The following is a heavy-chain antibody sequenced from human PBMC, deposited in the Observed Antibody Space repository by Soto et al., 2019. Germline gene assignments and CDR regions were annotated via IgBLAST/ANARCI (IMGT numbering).Heavy chain of an antibody. CDR2: IYATGKT. CDR1: GASMSSGGHS. Sequence: SETLSLTCAVSGASMSSGGHSWSWIRQSPGKGLEWIGCIYATGKTYYNPSLRSRVTISVDTSNNLFSLNVTSVTAADTAVYYCARAPPGPSPRLDVWGQGTTVPVSS. CDR3: ARAPPGPSPRLDV. J-gene: IGHJ6*02. V-gene: IGHV4-30-2*06. D-gene: IGHD3-10*01.